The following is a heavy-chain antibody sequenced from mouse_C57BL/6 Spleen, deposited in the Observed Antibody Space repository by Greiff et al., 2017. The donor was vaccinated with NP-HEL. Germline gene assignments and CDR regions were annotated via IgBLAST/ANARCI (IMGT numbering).Heavy chain of an antibody. CDR1: GYTFTSYW. Sequence: VQLQQPGAELVRPGSSVKLSCKASGYTFTSYWMDWVKQRPGQGLEWIGNIYPSDSETHYIQKFKDKATLTVDKSSSTAYMQLSSLTSEDSAVYYCARGRKNDYDYDGYSMDYWGQGTSGTVSS. J-gene: IGHJ4*01. CDR2: IYPSDSET. V-gene: IGHV1-61*01. CDR3: ARGRKNDYDYDGYSMDY. D-gene: IGHD2-4*01.